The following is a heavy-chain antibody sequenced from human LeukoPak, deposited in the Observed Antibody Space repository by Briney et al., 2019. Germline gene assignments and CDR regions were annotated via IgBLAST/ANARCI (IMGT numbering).Heavy chain of an antibody. CDR1: GFTFSSYS. J-gene: IGHJ6*03. CDR2: ISSSSSYI. Sequence: GGSLRLSCAASGFTFSSYSMNWVRQAPGKGLEWVSSISSSSSYIYYADSVKGRFTISRDNAKNSLYLQMNSLRAEDTAVYYCARYSSSSFYYYYYYMDVWGKGTTVTVSS. V-gene: IGHV3-21*01. CDR3: ARYSSSSFYYYYYYMDV. D-gene: IGHD6-6*01.